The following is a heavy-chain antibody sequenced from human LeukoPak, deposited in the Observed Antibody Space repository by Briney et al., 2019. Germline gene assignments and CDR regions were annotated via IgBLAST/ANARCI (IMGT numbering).Heavy chain of an antibody. Sequence: PSETLSLTCAVYGGSFSDYYWSWIRQPPGKGLEWIGEINHSGSTDYNPSLKSRVTISIDKSKNHFSLKLSSVTAADTAVYYCAREPAATNGDYYYYYMDVWGKGTTVTISS. D-gene: IGHD2-2*01. CDR3: AREPAATNGDYYYYYMDV. J-gene: IGHJ6*03. CDR2: INHSGST. V-gene: IGHV4-34*01. CDR1: GGSFSDYY.